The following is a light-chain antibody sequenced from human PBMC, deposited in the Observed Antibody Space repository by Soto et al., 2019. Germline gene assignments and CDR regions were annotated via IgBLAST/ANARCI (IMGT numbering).Light chain of an antibody. CDR3: QQYGSSGT. CDR2: GAS. J-gene: IGKJ1*01. CDR1: QSVSNNY. V-gene: IGKV3-20*01. Sequence: VLTQSPGTLSLSPGERPTLSCRASQSVSNNYLAWYQQKPGQAPRLLIYGASNRATGIPDRFSGSGSGTDFTLTISRLEPEDFAVYYCQQYGSSGTFGQGTK.